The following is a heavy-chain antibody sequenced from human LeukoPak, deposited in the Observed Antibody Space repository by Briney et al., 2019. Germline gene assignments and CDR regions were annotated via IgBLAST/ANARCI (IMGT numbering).Heavy chain of an antibody. CDR1: GFTFSSYA. D-gene: IGHD6-19*01. CDR3: ARDPSGWGLDV. V-gene: IGHV3-13*01. Sequence: GGSLRLSCATSGFTFSSYAMHWVRQAAGKGLEWVSAIGRAGDTHYPGSVKGRFTISRENAKNSLYLQMNSLRGEDTAVYYCARDPSGWGLDVWGQGTTVTVSS. CDR2: IGRAGDT. J-gene: IGHJ6*02.